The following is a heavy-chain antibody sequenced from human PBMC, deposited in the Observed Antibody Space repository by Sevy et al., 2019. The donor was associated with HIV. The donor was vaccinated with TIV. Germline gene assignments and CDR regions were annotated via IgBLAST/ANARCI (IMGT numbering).Heavy chain of an antibody. CDR2: FDSSESYT. Sequence: GESLKISCKGSGYTLTSYWISWVRQMPGKGPEWMGRFDSSESYTHYNPSFQGHVTIPVDKSINTAYLQWNRPKASDTAMYYCARSGDSSGRDNCFDPWGQGTLVTVSS. CDR3: ARSGDSSGRDNCFDP. J-gene: IGHJ5*02. V-gene: IGHV5-10-1*01. CDR1: GYTLTSYW. D-gene: IGHD3-22*01.